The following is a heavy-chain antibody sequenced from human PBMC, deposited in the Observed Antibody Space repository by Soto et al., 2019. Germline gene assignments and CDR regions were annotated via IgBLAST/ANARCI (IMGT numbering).Heavy chain of an antibody. CDR3: AKDRVVVYV. CDR2: ISGSGGIT. D-gene: IGHD2-15*01. J-gene: IGHJ6*02. CDR1: GFTFSTYA. V-gene: IGHV3-23*01. Sequence: VGSLSLSCAASGFTFSTYAMTWVRQAPGKGLEWVSAISGSGGITYYADSVKGRFTISRDNSKNTLYLQMNSLRAEDTAVYYCAKDRVVVYVWGQGTTVTVSS.